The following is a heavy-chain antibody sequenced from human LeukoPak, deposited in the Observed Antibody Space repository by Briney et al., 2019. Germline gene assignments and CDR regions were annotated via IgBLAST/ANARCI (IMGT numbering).Heavy chain of an antibody. Sequence: GGSLRLSCAASGFTFSSYAMHWVRQAPGKGLEWVAVISYDGSNKYYADSVKGRFTISRDNSKNTLYLQMNSLRAEDTAVYYCARDMPYYYYDMDVWGQGTTVTVSS. CDR1: GFTFSSYA. D-gene: IGHD2-2*01. V-gene: IGHV3-30*04. J-gene: IGHJ6*02. CDR3: ARDMPYYYYDMDV. CDR2: ISYDGSNK.